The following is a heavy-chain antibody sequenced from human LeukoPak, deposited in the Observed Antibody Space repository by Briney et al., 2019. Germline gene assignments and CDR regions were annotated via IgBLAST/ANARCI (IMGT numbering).Heavy chain of an antibody. CDR3: ARGPYCGGDCYFDY. Sequence: PSETLSLTCTVSGGSISGYYWSWIRQPAGKGLEWIGRIYSSGTTNYNPSLNSRVTMSIDTSKNQFSLKLSSVTAADTAVYYCARGPYCGGDCYFDYWGQGTLVTVSS. CDR2: IYSSGTT. D-gene: IGHD2-21*02. V-gene: IGHV4-4*07. J-gene: IGHJ4*02. CDR1: GGSISGYY.